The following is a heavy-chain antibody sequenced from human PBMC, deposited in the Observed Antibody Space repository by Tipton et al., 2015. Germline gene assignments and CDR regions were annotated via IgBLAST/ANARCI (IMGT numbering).Heavy chain of an antibody. J-gene: IGHJ6*02. Sequence: SLRLSCADSGFTVSSNFMSWVCQAPGKGLEWVSVIYSGGSTYYADSVKGRFTISRDKSKNTLYLQMNSLRAEDTAVYYCAALRTGFYFGMDVWGQGTTVTVSS. CDR1: GFTVSSNF. CDR2: IYSGGST. CDR3: AALRTGFYFGMDV. D-gene: IGHD3-10*01. V-gene: IGHV3-53*01.